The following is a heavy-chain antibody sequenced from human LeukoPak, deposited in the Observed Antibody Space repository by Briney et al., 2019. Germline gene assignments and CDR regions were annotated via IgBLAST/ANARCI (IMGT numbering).Heavy chain of an antibody. Sequence: GASVTVSCKASGYTFSNYGISWVRQAAGRGLEWMGWISGQTGKTKQAQKFQGRITLTTDSATNTAYMELRSLTSDDTAVYYCARDLAFPGSYGSAEFYFDFWGQGALVTVSS. D-gene: IGHD1-26*01. V-gene: IGHV1-18*01. CDR3: ARDLAFPGSYGSAEFYFDF. CDR1: GYTFSNYG. J-gene: IGHJ4*02. CDR2: ISGQTGKT.